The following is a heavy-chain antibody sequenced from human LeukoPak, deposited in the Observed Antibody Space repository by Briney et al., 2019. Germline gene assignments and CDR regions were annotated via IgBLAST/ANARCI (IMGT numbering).Heavy chain of an antibody. CDR1: GCSISSGYY. D-gene: IGHD5-12*01. CDR3: ARDGSGGAITW. J-gene: IGHJ4*02. V-gene: IGHV4-38-2*02. CDR2: IYHSGST. Sequence: TPSETLSLTCTVSGCSISSGYYWGWIRQPPGKGLEWIGSIYHSGSTYYNPSLKSRVTISVDTSKNQFSLKLSSVTAADTAVYYCARDGSGGAITWWGQGTLVTVSS.